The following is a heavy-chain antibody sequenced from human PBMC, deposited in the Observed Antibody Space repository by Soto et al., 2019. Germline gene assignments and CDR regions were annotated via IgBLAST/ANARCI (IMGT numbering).Heavy chain of an antibody. CDR3: SKKPIGYCSGGSCPWYFDL. CDR1: GFTFSSYA. Sequence: PGGSLRLSCAASGFTFSSYAMSWVRQAPGKGLEWVSAISGSGGSTYYADSVKGRFTISRDNSKNTLYLQMNSLRAEDTAVYYCSKKPIGYCSGGSCPWYFDLWGRGTLVTVSS. D-gene: IGHD2-15*01. V-gene: IGHV3-23*01. J-gene: IGHJ2*01. CDR2: ISGSGGST.